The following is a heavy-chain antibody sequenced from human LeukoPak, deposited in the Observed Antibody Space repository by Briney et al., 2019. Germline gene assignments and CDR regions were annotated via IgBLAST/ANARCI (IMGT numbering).Heavy chain of an antibody. CDR3: TRDLQRFSGAIVSFDY. CDR2: IRNKTYGPTT. V-gene: IGHV3-49*03. Sequence: PGGSLRLSCTASGFTLGEYAMNWFREPPGKGLECVGLIRNKTYGPTTESPASVKGGFTLSREQSHSIAYLQMNSLQTQDTSVDYCTRDLQRFSGAIVSFDYWGQGTLVTVSS. J-gene: IGHJ4*02. D-gene: IGHD5/OR15-5a*01. CDR1: GFTLGEYA.